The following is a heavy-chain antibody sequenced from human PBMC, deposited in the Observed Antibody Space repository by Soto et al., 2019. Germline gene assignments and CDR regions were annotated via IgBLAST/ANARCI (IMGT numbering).Heavy chain of an antibody. D-gene: IGHD3-3*01. CDR1: GFTFSSYG. J-gene: IGHJ4*02. CDR3: ARDKRELRFLEWSYYFEY. CDR2: ISYDGSNK. V-gene: IGHV3-30-3*01. Sequence: TGGSLRLSCAASGFTFSSYGMHWVRQAPGKGLEWVAVISYDGSNKYYADSVKGRFTISRDNTKNTLYLQMNSLRAEDTAVYYCARDKRELRFLEWSYYFEYWGQGTLVTVSS.